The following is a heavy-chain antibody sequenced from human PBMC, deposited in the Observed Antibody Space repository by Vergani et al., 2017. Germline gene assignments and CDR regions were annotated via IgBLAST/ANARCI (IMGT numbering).Heavy chain of an antibody. Sequence: QAQLQESGPGLVKPSETLSLTCSVSGGSMSGYYWSWIRQPPGKGLEWLGYIYYSGSTYYNPSLKSRLTMSVDTSKNQFSLELSSVTASDTAMYYCASKHTGTSWYSVKYYFDFWGQGTLVAVSS. D-gene: IGHD6-13*01. CDR2: IYYSGST. V-gene: IGHV4-59*04. CDR3: ASKHTGTSWYSVKYYFDF. J-gene: IGHJ4*02. CDR1: GGSMSGYY.